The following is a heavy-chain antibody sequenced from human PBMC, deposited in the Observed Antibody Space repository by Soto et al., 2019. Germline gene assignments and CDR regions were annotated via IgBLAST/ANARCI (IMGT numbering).Heavy chain of an antibody. CDR2: MNPNSGNT. Sequence: QVQLVQSGAEVKKPGASVKVSCKASGYTFTSYDINWVRQATGQGLEWMGWMNPNSGNTGYSQKFQGRVTMTRNTSIRTAYLELSSLPSEDTALYYCARGRGYCSSTSCSNWFDPWGQGTLVTLSS. CDR3: ARGRGYCSSTSCSNWFDP. V-gene: IGHV1-8*01. D-gene: IGHD2-2*01. CDR1: GYTFTSYD. J-gene: IGHJ5*02.